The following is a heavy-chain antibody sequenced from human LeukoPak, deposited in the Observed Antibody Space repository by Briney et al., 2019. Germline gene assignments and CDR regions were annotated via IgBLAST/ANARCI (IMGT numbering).Heavy chain of an antibody. V-gene: IGHV3-23*01. J-gene: IGHJ4*02. CDR1: GFSVSSNA. CDR3: AKVRGTVTTSRFDY. Sequence: PGRSLRLSCAASGFSVSSNAVSWMRQAPGKGLEWVSAISGSGGSTYYADSVKGRFTISRDNSKNTLYLQMNSLRAEDTAVYYCAKVRGTVTTSRFDYWGQGTLVTVSS. D-gene: IGHD4-17*01. CDR2: ISGSGGST.